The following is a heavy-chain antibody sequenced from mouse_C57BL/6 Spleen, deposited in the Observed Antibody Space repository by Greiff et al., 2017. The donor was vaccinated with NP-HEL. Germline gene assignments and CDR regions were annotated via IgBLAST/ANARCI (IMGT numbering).Heavy chain of an antibody. Sequence: EVQGVESGGGLVKPGGSLKLSCAASGFTFSDYGMHWVRQAPEKGLEWVAYISSGSSTIYYADTVKGRFTISRDNAKNTLFLQMTSLRSEDTAMYYCATGIYYDYDVFDYWGQGTTLTVSS. J-gene: IGHJ2*01. D-gene: IGHD2-4*01. CDR3: ATGIYYDYDVFDY. CDR2: ISSGSSTI. CDR1: GFTFSDYG. V-gene: IGHV5-17*01.